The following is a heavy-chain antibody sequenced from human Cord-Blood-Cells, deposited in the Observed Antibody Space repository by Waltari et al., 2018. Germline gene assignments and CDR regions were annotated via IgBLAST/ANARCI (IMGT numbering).Heavy chain of an antibody. Sequence: QVQLVQSGAEVTKPASSAKVSCKASGGTFSSYAISWVRQAPGQGLERMGGISPSFGTASHAQKVPVGDTLTADASTSTAYVELSSLRSEDTAVYYCASPSTTVFAFDIWGQGTMVTVSS. CDR1: GGTFSSYA. D-gene: IGHD4-4*01. J-gene: IGHJ3*02. CDR3: ASPSTTVFAFDI. V-gene: IGHV1-69*01. CDR2: ISPSFGTA.